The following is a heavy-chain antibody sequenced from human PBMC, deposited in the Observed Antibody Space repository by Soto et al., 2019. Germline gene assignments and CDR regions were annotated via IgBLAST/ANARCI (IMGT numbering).Heavy chain of an antibody. CDR2: ISTYNGNT. D-gene: IGHD4-17*01. CDR3: ARRLYGDHDY. CDR1: GYSFTTSG. Sequence: QAQLVQSGAEVKEPGASVKVSCKASGYSFTTSGITWVRQAPGQGLEWMGWISTYNGNTNYAQKLQDRVTLTTDTSTSTAYIELRSLRSDDTAVYYCARRLYGDHDYWGQGTLVTVSS. V-gene: IGHV1-18*01. J-gene: IGHJ4*02.